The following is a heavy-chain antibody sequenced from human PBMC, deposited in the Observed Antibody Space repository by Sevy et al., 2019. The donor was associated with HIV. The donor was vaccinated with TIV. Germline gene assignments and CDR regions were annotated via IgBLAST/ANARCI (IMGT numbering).Heavy chain of an antibody. CDR2: IKSKTDGGTT. V-gene: IGHV3-15*07. CDR3: ARDEGGFDY. J-gene: IGHJ4*02. D-gene: IGHD1-26*01. Sequence: GGSLRLSCAASGFTFSTWMNWVRQAPGKGLEWVGRIKSKTDGGTTDYAAPVKDRFTISRDNSKNTLYLQMNSLRAEDTAVYYCARDEGGFDYWGQGTLVTVSS. CDR1: GFTFSTW.